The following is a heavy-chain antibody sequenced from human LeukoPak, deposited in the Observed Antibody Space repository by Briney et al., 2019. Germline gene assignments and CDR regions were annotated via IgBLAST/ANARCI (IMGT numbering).Heavy chain of an antibody. J-gene: IGHJ4*02. D-gene: IGHD1-7*01. CDR3: ARGLRGNYDY. CDR1: GFTFSDYA. CDR2: ISTSGNT. V-gene: IGHV3-23*01. Sequence: GGSLRLSCAASGFTFSDYALAWVRQAPGKGLEWVSSISTSGNTYYADSVKGRFTISRDNSKNTLYLQMNSLTAEDTAVYYCARGLRGNYDYCGQGTLVTVSS.